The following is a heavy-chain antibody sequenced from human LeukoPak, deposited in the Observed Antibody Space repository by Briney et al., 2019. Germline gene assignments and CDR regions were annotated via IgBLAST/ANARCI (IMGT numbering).Heavy chain of an antibody. CDR2: IYPGDSDT. J-gene: IGHJ4*02. CDR1: GYSFTSYW. Sequence: GESLKISCQGSGYSFTSYWIGWVRQMPGKGLEWMGIIYPGDSDTRYSPSFQGQVTISADKSISTAYLQWSSLKASDTAMYYCATYYYDSSGYYYFDYWGQGTLVTVSS. V-gene: IGHV5-51*01. D-gene: IGHD3-22*01. CDR3: ATYYYDSSGYYYFDY.